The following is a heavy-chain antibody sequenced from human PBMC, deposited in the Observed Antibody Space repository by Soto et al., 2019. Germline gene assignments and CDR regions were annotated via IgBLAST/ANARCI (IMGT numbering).Heavy chain of an antibody. Sequence: GGSLRLSCAASGFTFSSYAMRWVRQAPGKGLEWVAVISYDGSNKYYADSVKGRFTISRDNSKNTLYLQMNSLRAEDTAVYYCAREDSSYYYYYGMDVWGQGTTVTVSS. D-gene: IGHD6-6*01. V-gene: IGHV3-30-3*01. CDR1: GFTFSSYA. CDR2: ISYDGSNK. CDR3: AREDSSYYYYYGMDV. J-gene: IGHJ6*02.